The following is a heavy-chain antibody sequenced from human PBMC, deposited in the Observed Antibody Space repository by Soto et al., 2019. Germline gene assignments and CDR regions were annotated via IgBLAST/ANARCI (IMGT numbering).Heavy chain of an antibody. CDR3: ARDPSGLAIFGVGYYYYYYMDV. Sequence: GGSLRLSCAASGFTFSSYGMHWVRQAPGKGLEWVAVIWYDGSNKYYADSVKGRFTISRDNSKNTLYLQMNSLRAEDTAVYYCARDPSGLAIFGVGYYYYYYMDVWGKGTTVTVSS. CDR1: GFTFSSYG. CDR2: IWYDGSNK. D-gene: IGHD3-3*01. J-gene: IGHJ6*03. V-gene: IGHV3-33*01.